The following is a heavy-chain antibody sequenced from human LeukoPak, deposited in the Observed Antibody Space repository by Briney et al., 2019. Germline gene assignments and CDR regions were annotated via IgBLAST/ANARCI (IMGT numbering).Heavy chain of an antibody. J-gene: IGHJ4*02. CDR2: INHSGST. V-gene: IGHV4-34*01. D-gene: IGHD2-2*01. CDR1: GGSFSGYY. Sequence: PSETLSVTCAVYGGSFSGYYWSWIRQPPGKGLEWIGEINHSGSTNYNPSLKSRVTISVDTSKNQFSLKLSSVTAADTAVYYCARGPIVVVPAAMPREDYWGQGTLVTVSS. CDR3: ARGPIVVVPAAMPREDY.